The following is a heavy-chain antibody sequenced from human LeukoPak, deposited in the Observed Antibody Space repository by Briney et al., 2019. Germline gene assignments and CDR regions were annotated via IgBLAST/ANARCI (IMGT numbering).Heavy chain of an antibody. CDR2: INPNSGGT. Sequence: GASVKVSCKASGYTFTGYYMHWVRQAPGQGLEWMGWINPNSGGTNYAQKFQGRVTMTRDTSISTAYMELSRLRSDDTAVYYCARGGLSSPPYYYYYYMDVWGKGTTVTVSS. CDR3: ARGGLSSPPYYYYYYMDV. V-gene: IGHV1-2*02. D-gene: IGHD3-10*01. J-gene: IGHJ6*03. CDR1: GYTFTGYY.